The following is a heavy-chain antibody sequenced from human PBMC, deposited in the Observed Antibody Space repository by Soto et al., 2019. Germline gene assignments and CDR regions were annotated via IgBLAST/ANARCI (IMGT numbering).Heavy chain of an antibody. J-gene: IGHJ6*02. Sequence: SETLSLTCTVSGGSISSYYWSWIRQPPGKGLDWIGYIYYSGSTNYNPSLKSRVTISVDTSKNQFSLKLSSVTAADTAVYYCARDQVVRGVIIGPYYYGMDVWGQGTTVTVSS. CDR3: ARDQVVRGVIIGPYYYGMDV. V-gene: IGHV4-59*01. CDR2: IYYSGST. CDR1: GGSISSYY. D-gene: IGHD3-10*01.